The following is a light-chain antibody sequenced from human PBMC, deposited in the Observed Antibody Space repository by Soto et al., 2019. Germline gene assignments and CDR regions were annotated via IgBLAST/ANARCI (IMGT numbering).Light chain of an antibody. J-gene: IGLJ1*01. CDR1: VIDLGNYNL. Sequence: DLAHLASVAGTPGLSITIPCTGTVIDLGNYNLVSWYQHRPGKATKFILNGGSKRPSGVSNRFSGSKSGSTASLTISGLQAEDEAYYHCCSYACSSYYVFGSGTKVPVL. CDR2: GGS. V-gene: IGLV2-23*01. CDR3: CSYACSSYYV.